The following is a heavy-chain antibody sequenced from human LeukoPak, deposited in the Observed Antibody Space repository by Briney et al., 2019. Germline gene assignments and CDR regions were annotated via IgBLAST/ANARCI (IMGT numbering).Heavy chain of an antibody. V-gene: IGHV4-39*07. CDR1: GGSISGSSSY. D-gene: IGHD6-19*01. J-gene: IGHJ6*04. CDR2: ISFSGST. Sequence: SETLSLTCTVSGGSISGSSSYWGCIRQPPGKGLEWIGDISFSGSTYYNPSLKSRVTISVDTSKNQFSLKLSSVTAADTAVYYCARDHQWLAQKYGMDVWGKGTTVTVSS. CDR3: ARDHQWLAQKYGMDV.